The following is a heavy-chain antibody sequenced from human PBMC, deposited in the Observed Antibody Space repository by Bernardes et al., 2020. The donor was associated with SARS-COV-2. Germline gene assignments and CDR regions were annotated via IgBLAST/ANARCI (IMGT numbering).Heavy chain of an antibody. CDR1: GGSISSSSYY. CDR3: ARSEIGITIFGVALRHGMDV. J-gene: IGHJ6*02. Sequence: SETLSLTCTVSGGSISSSSYYWGWIRQPPGKGLEWIGSIYYSGSTYYNPSRKSRVTISVDTSKNQFSLKLSSVTAEDTAVYYCARSEIGITIFGVALRHGMDVWGQGTTVTVSS. V-gene: IGHV4-39*01. CDR2: IYYSGST. D-gene: IGHD3-3*01.